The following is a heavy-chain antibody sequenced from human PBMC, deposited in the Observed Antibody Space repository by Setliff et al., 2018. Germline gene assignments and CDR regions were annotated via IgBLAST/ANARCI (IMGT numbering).Heavy chain of an antibody. Sequence: ASVKVSCKASGYAFTSYYMYWVRQAPGQGLEWMGTINTGGGSASIVDQFQGRVTMTRDTSTSTIYLELTSLGSDDTAVYYCARAGVAAAGKKGVFEHWGQGSLVTVSS. J-gene: IGHJ4*02. CDR3: ARAGVAAAGKKGVFEH. CDR1: GYAFTSYY. V-gene: IGHV1-46*01. CDR2: INTGGGSA. D-gene: IGHD6-13*01.